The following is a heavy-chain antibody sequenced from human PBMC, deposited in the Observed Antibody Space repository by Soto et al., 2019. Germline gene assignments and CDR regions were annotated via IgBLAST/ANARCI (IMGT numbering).Heavy chain of an antibody. CDR1: GYTFTSYD. V-gene: IGHV1-8*01. J-gene: IGHJ4*01. CDR3: ARNKWGTADFDY. Sequence: QVQLVQSGAEVKKPGASVKVSCKASGYTFTSYDINWMRQASGQGLEWLGWMSPNSGKTGYAQKFQGRVTMTRDTSTSTAYVELSSLTYEDSAVYYCARNKWGTADFDYWGHGTLVTVSS. CDR2: MSPNSGKT. D-gene: IGHD7-27*01.